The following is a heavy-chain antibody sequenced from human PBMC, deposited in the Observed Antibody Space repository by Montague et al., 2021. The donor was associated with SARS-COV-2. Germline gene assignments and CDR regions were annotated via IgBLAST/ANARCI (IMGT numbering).Heavy chain of an antibody. D-gene: IGHD2-15*01. CDR2: IYYSGST. V-gene: IGHV4-61*08. J-gene: IGHJ4*02. CDR3: ARVSLAAAATGIDY. Sequence: SETLSLTCTVSGGSIGSCGYYWSWIRQPPGKGLEWIGYIYYSGSTNYNPSLKSRVTISLDTSKNQFSLKLTSVAAADTAVYYCARVSLAAAATGIDYWGQGTLVTVSS. CDR1: GGSIGSCGYY.